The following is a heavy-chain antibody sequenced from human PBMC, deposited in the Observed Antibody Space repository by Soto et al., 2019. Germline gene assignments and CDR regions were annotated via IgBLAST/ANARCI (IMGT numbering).Heavy chain of an antibody. Sequence: ASVKVSCKASGGTFSSYAISWVRQAPGQGLEWMGGIIPIFGTANYAQKFQGRVTITADESTSTAYMELSSLRSEDTAVYYCARAEEDKLFMVRGVMAYYFDYWGQGTLVTVSS. CDR3: ARAEEDKLFMVRGVMAYYFDY. D-gene: IGHD3-10*01. CDR2: IIPIFGTA. V-gene: IGHV1-69*13. J-gene: IGHJ4*02. CDR1: GGTFSSYA.